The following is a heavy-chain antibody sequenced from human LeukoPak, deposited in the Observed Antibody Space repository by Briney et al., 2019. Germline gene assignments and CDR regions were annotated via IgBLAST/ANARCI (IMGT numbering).Heavy chain of an antibody. Sequence: SVKVSCKASGGTFSSYAISWVRQAPGQGLEWMGGIIPILGTANYAQKFQGRVTITADKSTSTAYMELSSLRSEDTAVYYCARVAPYCSSTSCYFNYWGQGTLVTVSS. CDR2: IIPILGTA. J-gene: IGHJ4*02. D-gene: IGHD2-2*01. CDR1: GGTFSSYA. CDR3: ARVAPYCSSTSCYFNY. V-gene: IGHV1-69*06.